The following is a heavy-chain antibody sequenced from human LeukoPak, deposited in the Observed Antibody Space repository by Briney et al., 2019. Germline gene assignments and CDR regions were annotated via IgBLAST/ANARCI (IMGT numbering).Heavy chain of an antibody. CDR3: ARGAYCGGDCYPNRFDY. D-gene: IGHD2-21*02. J-gene: IGHJ4*02. Sequence: SVKVSCKASGGTFSSYAISWVRQAPGQGLEWMGGIIPIFGTANYAQKFQGRVTITTDESTSTAYMELSSLRPEDTAVYYCARGAYCGGDCYPNRFDYWGQGTLVTVSS. V-gene: IGHV1-69*05. CDR1: GGTFSSYA. CDR2: IIPIFGTA.